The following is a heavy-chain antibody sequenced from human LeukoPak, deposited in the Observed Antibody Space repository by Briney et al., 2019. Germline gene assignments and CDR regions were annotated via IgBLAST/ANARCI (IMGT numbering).Heavy chain of an antibody. Sequence: GGSLRLSCAASGFTISSTYMSWVRQAPGKGLEWVSVIYSGGSTYYSDSAKSRFTISRHNSKNTLYLQMNSLRAEDTAVYYCARYRIVVVPGAILDYGMDVGGQGTTVTVS. V-gene: IGHV3-53*04. CDR2: IYSGGST. CDR3: ARYRIVVVPGAILDYGMDV. J-gene: IGHJ6*02. CDR1: GFTISSTY. D-gene: IGHD2-2*02.